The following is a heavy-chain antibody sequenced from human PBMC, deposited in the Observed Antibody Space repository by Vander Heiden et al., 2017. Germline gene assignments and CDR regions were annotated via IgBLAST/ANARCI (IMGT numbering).Heavy chain of an antibody. CDR1: GGSMGNYY. J-gene: IGHJ4*02. Sequence: QIQLQESGPGHVRPPSTLSPTCAVSGGSMGNYYWTWLRQPAGKALEWLGRTNTGGSTNYNPSLKSRVTMSVATSKNQFSLKLTSVTAADTAVYYCVGNYYDSRGYYFIDSWGQGTLVTVS. V-gene: IGHV4-4*07. CDR3: VGNYYDSRGYYFIDS. CDR2: TNTGGST. D-gene: IGHD3-22*01.